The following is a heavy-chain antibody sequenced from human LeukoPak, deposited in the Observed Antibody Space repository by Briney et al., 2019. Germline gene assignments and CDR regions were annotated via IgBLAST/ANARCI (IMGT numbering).Heavy chain of an antibody. CDR3: ARDFAAAADGY. J-gene: IGHJ4*02. CDR2: INPSGGST. Sequence: ASVKVSCKASGYTFTNYYMHWVRQAPGQGLEWMGIINPSGGSTSYAQKFQGRVTMTRDTSTSTVYMELSSLRSEDTAVYYCARDFAAAADGYWGQGTLVTVSS. V-gene: IGHV1-46*01. D-gene: IGHD6-13*01. CDR1: GYTFTNYY.